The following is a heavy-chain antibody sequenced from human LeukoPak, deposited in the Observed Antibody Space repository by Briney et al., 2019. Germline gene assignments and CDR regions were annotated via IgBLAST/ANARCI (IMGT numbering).Heavy chain of an antibody. Sequence: SETLSLTCAVSGGSISRSDWWSWVRQSPGKGLEWIGEIFHSGSTKYNPSVKRRVTISVDKSKNQFSLNLTSVTAADTAMYYCARDASLQTGAFDVWGQGTMVTVSS. V-gene: IGHV4-4*02. CDR1: GGSISRSDW. CDR3: ARDASLQTGAFDV. D-gene: IGHD5-24*01. J-gene: IGHJ3*01. CDR2: IFHSGST.